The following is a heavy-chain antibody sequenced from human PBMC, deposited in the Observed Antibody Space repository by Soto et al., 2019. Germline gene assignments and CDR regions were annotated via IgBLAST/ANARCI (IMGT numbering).Heavy chain of an antibody. J-gene: IGHJ4*02. CDR2: MYYSGIT. D-gene: IGHD1-26*01. CDR1: GAPVSSETHF. V-gene: IGHV4-61*01. CDR3: AREDMSGTYYFDY. Sequence: SETLSLTCTVSGAPVSSETHFWTWIRQPPGKGLEWIGYMYYSGITNSNPALKSRVTPSVDRSRNQFSLSLNSVTAADTAVYYCAREDMSGTYYFDYWGPGTQVTVSS.